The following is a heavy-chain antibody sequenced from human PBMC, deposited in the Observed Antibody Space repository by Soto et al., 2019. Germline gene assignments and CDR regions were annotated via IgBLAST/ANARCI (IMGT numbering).Heavy chain of an antibody. CDR2: INHSGST. CDR3: ARLGGYVSVGYYYLWDS. CDR1: DGSMNSDSSY. Sequence: SETLSLTCRVSDGSMNSDSSYWSGIRQPPGKGLEWIGVINHSGSTYHNLSLKGRVTMSVDASRNQFSLKLTSMTAADTAVYYCARLGGYVSVGYYYLWDSWGQGTLVTVS. J-gene: IGHJ4*02. V-gene: IGHV4-39*01. D-gene: IGHD3-22*01.